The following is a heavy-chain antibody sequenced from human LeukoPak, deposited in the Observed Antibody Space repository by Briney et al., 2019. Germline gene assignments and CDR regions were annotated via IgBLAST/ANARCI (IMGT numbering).Heavy chain of an antibody. J-gene: IGHJ1*01. Sequence: GGSLRLSCAASGFTLSSYWMHWVRQAPGKGLVWVSRIKSDGRTNYADSVKGRFTISRDNAKNTVSLQMNSPRAEDTGVYYCARAPSEIGGYYPEYFRHWGQGTLVIVSS. CDR1: GFTLSSYW. V-gene: IGHV3-74*01. D-gene: IGHD3-22*01. CDR2: IKSDGRT. CDR3: ARAPSEIGGYYPEYFRH.